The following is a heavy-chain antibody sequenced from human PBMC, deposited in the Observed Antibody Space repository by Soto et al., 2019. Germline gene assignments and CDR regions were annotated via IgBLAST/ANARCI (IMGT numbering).Heavy chain of an antibody. D-gene: IGHD5-12*01. CDR3: ARSRLSPYYYYYMDV. CDR2: INHSGST. CDR1: GGSCSGYY. V-gene: IGHV4-34*01. Sequence: SETLSLTCAVYGGSCSGYYWSWIRQPPGKGLEWIGEINHSGSTNYNPSLKSRVTISVDTSKNQFSLKLSSVTAADTAVYYCARSRLSPYYYYYMDVWGKGTTVTVSS. J-gene: IGHJ6*03.